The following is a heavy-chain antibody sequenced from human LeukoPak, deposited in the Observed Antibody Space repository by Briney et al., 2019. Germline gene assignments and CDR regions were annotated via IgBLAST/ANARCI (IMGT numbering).Heavy chain of an antibody. CDR3: VRVKGSYFDY. CDR1: GFTFSSYA. V-gene: IGHV3-48*01. Sequence: GGSLRLSCEASGFTFSSYAMSWVRQAPGKGLEWVSYISSSGSAIYYVDSVKGRFTVSRDNAKNSLFLQMNSPRAEDTAVYYCVRVKGSYFDYWGQGALVTVSS. D-gene: IGHD2-15*01. CDR2: ISSSGSAI. J-gene: IGHJ4*02.